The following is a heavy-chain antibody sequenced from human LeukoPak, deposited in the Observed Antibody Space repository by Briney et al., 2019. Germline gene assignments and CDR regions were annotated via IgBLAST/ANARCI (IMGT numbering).Heavy chain of an antibody. Sequence: SDTLSLTCTVSGVSISSSSYYWGWIRQPPGKGLERIGSIYYSVSTYNNLSLKSRVTISVDTSKTQFSLKLSSVTAADTAVYYCARPIKFDCSGGSCYGVPADAFDIWGQGTMVTVSS. CDR3: ARPIKFDCSGGSCYGVPADAFDI. CDR1: GVSISSSSYY. CDR2: IYYSVST. V-gene: IGHV4-39*01. D-gene: IGHD2-15*01. J-gene: IGHJ3*02.